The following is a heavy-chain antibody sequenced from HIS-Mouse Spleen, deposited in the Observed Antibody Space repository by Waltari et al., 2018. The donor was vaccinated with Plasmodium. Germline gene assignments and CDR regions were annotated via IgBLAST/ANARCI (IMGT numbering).Heavy chain of an antibody. CDR2: IYYSGST. V-gene: IGHV4-31*03. CDR3: ARSIAATVTFYFDY. J-gene: IGHJ4*02. CDR1: GGSISSGGYY. D-gene: IGHD6-13*01. Sequence: QVQLQESGPGLVKPSQTLSLTCTVSGGSISSGGYYWSWIRQHPGKGLEGIGYIYYSGSTYYNPSLKSRVTRAVDTSKNQFSLKLSSVTAADTAVYYCARSIAATVTFYFDYWGQGTLVTVSS.